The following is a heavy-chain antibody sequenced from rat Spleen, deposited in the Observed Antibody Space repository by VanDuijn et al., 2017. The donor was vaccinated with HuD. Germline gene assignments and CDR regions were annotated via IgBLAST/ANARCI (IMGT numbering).Heavy chain of an antibody. V-gene: IGHV5-7*01. CDR3: TRQAVAAIPYYFDY. J-gene: IGHJ2*01. CDR2: ILYDGSRT. Sequence: EVQLVESGGGLVQPGGSLKLSCAASGFTFSDYNMAWVRQAPKKGLEWVATILYDGSRTYYRDSVKGRFTISRDIAKNTLYLQMNSRRSEETATYYCTRQAVAAIPYYFDYWGQGVMVTVSS. D-gene: IGHD1-2*01. CDR1: GFTFSDYN.